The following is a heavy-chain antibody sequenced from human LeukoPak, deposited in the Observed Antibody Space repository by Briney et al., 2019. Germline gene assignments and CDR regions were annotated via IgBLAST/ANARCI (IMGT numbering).Heavy chain of an antibody. D-gene: IGHD3-10*01. CDR2: ISPTSGGT. CDR1: GYSFTGYY. CDR3: ARDRPGFSGYYYGMDV. V-gene: IGHV1-2*02. J-gene: IGHJ6*04. Sequence: GASVKVSCKASGYSFTGYYMHWVRQAPGQGLEWMGWISPTSGGTNYAQKFQGRVTMTRDTSISTAYMELSRLRSDDTAVYYCARDRPGFSGYYYGMDVWGKGTTVTVSS.